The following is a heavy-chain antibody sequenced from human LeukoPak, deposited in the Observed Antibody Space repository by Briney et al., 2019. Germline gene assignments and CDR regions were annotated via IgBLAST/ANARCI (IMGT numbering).Heavy chain of an antibody. J-gene: IGHJ4*02. CDR2: INHSGTT. CDR3: AAMIGYFDY. Sequence: SETLSLTCAVYGGSFSVYYWSWIRQPPGKGLEWIGEINHSGTTNYNSSLKSRVTVSVDTSKHQFSLKLSSVTGADTAVYYCAAMIGYFDYWGQGTLVTVSS. D-gene: IGHD3-22*01. V-gene: IGHV4-34*01. CDR1: GGSFSVYY.